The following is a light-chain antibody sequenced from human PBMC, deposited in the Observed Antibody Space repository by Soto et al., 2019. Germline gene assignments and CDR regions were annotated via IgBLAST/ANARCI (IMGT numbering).Light chain of an antibody. CDR3: TSYTPRTALV. CDR2: EVT. Sequence: QSALTQPPSVSGSPGQSVTISCIGTSSDIGSYNRVSWYQQSPGTAPKLISYEVTNRPSGVAGRFSGSKSGNTASLTISGLQAEDEADYYCTSYTPRTALVFGGGTKLTVL. CDR1: SSDIGSYNR. V-gene: IGLV2-18*02. J-gene: IGLJ3*02.